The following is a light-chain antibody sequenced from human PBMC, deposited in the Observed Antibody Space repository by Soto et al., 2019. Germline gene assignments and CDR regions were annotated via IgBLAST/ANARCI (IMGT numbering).Light chain of an antibody. Sequence: ETVLTQSPATLSLSPGERATLSCRASQSIRNFLAWYQQKPGQAPRLLIYDTSNRATGIPARFSGSGSGTDFTLTLSSLVPEDCAVYYCQQRSSWLTFGGGTKVEIK. CDR2: DTS. CDR3: QQRSSWLT. V-gene: IGKV3-11*01. J-gene: IGKJ4*01. CDR1: QSIRNF.